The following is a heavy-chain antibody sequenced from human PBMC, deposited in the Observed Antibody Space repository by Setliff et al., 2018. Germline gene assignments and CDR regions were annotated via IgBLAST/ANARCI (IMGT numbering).Heavy chain of an antibody. D-gene: IGHD3-22*01. V-gene: IGHV1-18*01. J-gene: IGHJ4*02. CDR3: AREGPSMVTAPGRSGYVD. CDR1: GYTFTSYD. CDR2: ISAYNGNT. Sequence: ASVKVSCKASGYTFTSYDINWVRQATGQGLEWMGWISAYNGNTNYAQKLQGRVTMTTDTSTSTAYMELSSLRSEDTAVYYCAREGPSMVTAPGRSGYVDWGQGTLVTVSS.